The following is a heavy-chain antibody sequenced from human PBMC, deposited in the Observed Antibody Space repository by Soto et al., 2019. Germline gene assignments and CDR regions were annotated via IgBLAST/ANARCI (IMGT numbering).Heavy chain of an antibody. Sequence: GGSLRLSCAASGFTFSDYYMSWIRQAPGKGLEWVSYISSSGSTTYYADSVKGRFTISRDNAKNSLYLQMNSLRAEDTAVYYCFCGYDSGHQYDYWGQGTLVTVSS. CDR3: FCGYDSGHQYDY. J-gene: IGHJ4*02. CDR1: GFTFSDYY. V-gene: IGHV3-11*01. CDR2: ISSSGSTT. D-gene: IGHD5-12*01.